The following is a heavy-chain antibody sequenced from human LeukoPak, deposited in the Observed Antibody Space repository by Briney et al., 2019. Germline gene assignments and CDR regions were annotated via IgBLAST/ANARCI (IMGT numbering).Heavy chain of an antibody. CDR2: FHPEDGET. CDR3: TTGKIYCSTTSCSDDY. CDR1: GDTLTALS. J-gene: IGHJ4*02. V-gene: IGHV1-24*01. Sequence: GASVKVSCMVSGDTLTALSMHWVRQAPGKELEWMGGFHPEDGETIYAQKFQGRVTMTEDTSTDTAYMELSSLRSDDTAVYYCTTGKIYCSTTSCSDDYWGQGTLVTVSS. D-gene: IGHD2-2*01.